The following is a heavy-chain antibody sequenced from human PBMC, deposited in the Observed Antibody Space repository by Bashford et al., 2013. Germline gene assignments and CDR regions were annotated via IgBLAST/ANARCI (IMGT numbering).Heavy chain of an antibody. CDR3: ARGPRYPYGVQVDL. CDR2: HYTTIAI. CDR1: GVSISPHY. D-gene: IGHD5-18*01. J-gene: IGHJ4*02. Sequence: SETLSLTCSVSGVSISPHYWSWLRQPAGGDVEWIGRHYTTIAINYNPSLQNRVTMSLDTSKNQFSLILTSVTAADTAVYYCARGPRYPYGVQVDLWGQGILVTVSS. V-gene: IGHV4-4*07.